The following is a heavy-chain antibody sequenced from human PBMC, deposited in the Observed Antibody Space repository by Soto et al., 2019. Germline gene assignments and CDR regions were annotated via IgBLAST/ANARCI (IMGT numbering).Heavy chain of an antibody. V-gene: IGHV1-69*01. CDR3: ARGGSWGNLEATGTFDY. J-gene: IGHJ4*02. CDR1: GGTLSNYA. CDR2: INTVFGTP. Sequence: VQLVQSGAEVKKPGSSVKVSCKASGGTLSNYALSWVRQAPGQGLEWMGGINTVFGTPTYAPKFQGRVTITADESTSTAYTELSRLESGDTAVYYCARGGSWGNLEATGTFDYWGQGTLVTVSS. D-gene: IGHD5-12*01.